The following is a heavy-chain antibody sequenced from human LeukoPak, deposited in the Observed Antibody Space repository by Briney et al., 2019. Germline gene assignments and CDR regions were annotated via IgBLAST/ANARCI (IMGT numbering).Heavy chain of an antibody. J-gene: IGHJ6*03. CDR3: ARGPPRGKYYYMDV. CDR2: IYSGGST. Sequence: GGSLRLSCVASGFPFSSHAMSWVRQAPGKGLEWVSVIYSGGSTYYPGSVEGRFTLSRDNAKNSLYLQMNSLTAGDTAVYYCARGPPRGKYYYMDVWGKGTTVTVSS. D-gene: IGHD1-1*01. CDR1: GFPFSSHA. V-gene: IGHV3-66*01.